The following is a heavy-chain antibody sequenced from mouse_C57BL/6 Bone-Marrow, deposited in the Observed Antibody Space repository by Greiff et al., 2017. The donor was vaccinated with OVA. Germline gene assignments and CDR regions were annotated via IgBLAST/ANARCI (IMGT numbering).Heavy chain of an antibody. CDR3: ARSDYGSSPYYAMDY. CDR1: GYTFTSYW. D-gene: IGHD1-1*01. CDR2: IDPSDSYT. J-gene: IGHJ4*01. Sequence: VQLQQSGAELVMPGASVKLSCKASGYTFTSYWMHWVKQRPGQGLEWIGEIDPSDSYTNYNQKFKGKSTLTVDKSSSTAYMQLSSLTSEDSAVYYCARSDYGSSPYYAMDYWGQGTSVTVSS. V-gene: IGHV1-69*01.